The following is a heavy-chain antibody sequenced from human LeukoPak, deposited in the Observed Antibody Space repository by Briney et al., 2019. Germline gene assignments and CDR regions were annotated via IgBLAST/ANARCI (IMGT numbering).Heavy chain of an antibody. D-gene: IGHD5-12*01. J-gene: IGHJ4*02. CDR2: RNPNSGST. CDR1: GYTFTSYD. Sequence: ASVKVSCKASGYTFTSYDINWVRQAPGQGLEWMGWRNPNSGSTGYAQKFQGRVTITRNTSISTAYMELSGLRSEDTAVYYCARGRSTGYPYYFEYWGQGTLVTVSS. CDR3: ARGRSTGYPYYFEY. V-gene: IGHV1-8*03.